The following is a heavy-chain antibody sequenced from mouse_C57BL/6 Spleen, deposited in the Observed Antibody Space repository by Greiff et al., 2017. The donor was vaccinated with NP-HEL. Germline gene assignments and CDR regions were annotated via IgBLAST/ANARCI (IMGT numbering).Heavy chain of an antibody. CDR3: ARGGGWLLRPYAMDY. J-gene: IGHJ4*01. CDR1: GYAFTNYL. CDR2: INPGSGGT. V-gene: IGHV1-54*01. Sequence: VHLVESGAELVRPGTSVKVSCKASGYAFTNYLIERVKQRPGQGLEWIGVINPGSGGTNYNEKFKGKATLTADKSSSTAYMQLSSLTSEDSAVYFCARGGGWLLRPYAMDYWGQGTSVTVSS. D-gene: IGHD2-3*01.